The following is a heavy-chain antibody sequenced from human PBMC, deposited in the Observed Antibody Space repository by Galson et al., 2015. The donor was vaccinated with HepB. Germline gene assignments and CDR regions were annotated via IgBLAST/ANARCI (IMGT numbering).Heavy chain of an antibody. CDR2: IDWDDDK. V-gene: IGHV2-70*11. Sequence: PALVKPTQTLTLTCTFSGFSLSTSGMCVSWIRQPPGKALEWLARIDWDDDKYYSTSLKARLTISKDTSKNQVVLTMTNMDPVDTATYYCARIHSSSARGVIYYFDYWGQGTLVTVSS. CDR1: GFSLSTSGMC. D-gene: IGHD6-13*01. J-gene: IGHJ4*02. CDR3: ARIHSSSARGVIYYFDY.